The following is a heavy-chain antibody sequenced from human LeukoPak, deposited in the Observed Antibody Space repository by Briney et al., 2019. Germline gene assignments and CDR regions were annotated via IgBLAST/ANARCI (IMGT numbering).Heavy chain of an antibody. D-gene: IGHD3-22*01. V-gene: IGHV1-18*01. CDR2: ISAYSGNT. CDR1: GYTFTSYG. CDR3: ARAGYYDSSGYYSYYFDY. Sequence: ASVKVSCKASGYTFTSYGISWVRQPPGQGLEWMGWISAYSGNTNYAQKLQGRVTMTTDTSTSTAYMELRSLGSDDTAVYYWARAGYYDSSGYYSYYFDYWGQGTLVTVSS. J-gene: IGHJ4*02.